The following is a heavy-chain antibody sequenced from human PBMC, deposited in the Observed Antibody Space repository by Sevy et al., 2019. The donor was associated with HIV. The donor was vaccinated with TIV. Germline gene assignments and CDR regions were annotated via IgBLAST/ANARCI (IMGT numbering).Heavy chain of an antibody. CDR1: GGTFSTSP. Sequence: ASVKVSCKASGGTFSTSPINWVRQAPGQGLEWMGGIIPLFGTTKYAQKFQGRVRIIADESTSTAFLEMSNLRSEDTAVYYCAITDYYDSSGYFYFDYWAQGTLVTVSS. J-gene: IGHJ4*02. CDR3: AITDYYDSSGYFYFDY. D-gene: IGHD3-22*01. CDR2: IIPLFGTT. V-gene: IGHV1-69*13.